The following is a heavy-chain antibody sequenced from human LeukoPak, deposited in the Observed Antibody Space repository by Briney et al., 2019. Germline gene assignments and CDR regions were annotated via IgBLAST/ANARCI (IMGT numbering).Heavy chain of an antibody. J-gene: IGHJ6*03. D-gene: IGHD6-13*01. Sequence: GGSLRLSCAASGFTFSSYSMNWVRQAPGKGLEWVGRIKSKTDGGTTDYAAPVKGRFTISRDDSKNTLYLQMNGLKTEDTAVYYCARDGRYSSSWHQYYYYMDVWGKGTTVTVSS. V-gene: IGHV3-15*01. CDR2: IKSKTDGGTT. CDR3: ARDGRYSSSWHQYYYYMDV. CDR1: GFTFSSYS.